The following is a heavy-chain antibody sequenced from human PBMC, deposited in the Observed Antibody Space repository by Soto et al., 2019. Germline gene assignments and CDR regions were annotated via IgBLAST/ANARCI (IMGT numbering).Heavy chain of an antibody. J-gene: IGHJ6*02. V-gene: IGHV3-48*02. CDR3: ARDSDITTVTKAHYGMDV. CDR2: ISSSSSTI. Sequence: WGSLRLSCAASGFTFSSYSMNWVRQAPGKGLEWVSYISSSSSTIYYADSVKGRFTISRDNAKNSLYLQMNSLRDEDTAGYCCARDSDITTVTKAHYGMDVWGQGTTVTVPS. CDR1: GFTFSSYS. D-gene: IGHD4-17*01.